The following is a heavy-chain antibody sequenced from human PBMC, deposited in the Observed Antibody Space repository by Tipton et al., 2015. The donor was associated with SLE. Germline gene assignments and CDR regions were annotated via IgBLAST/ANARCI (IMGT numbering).Heavy chain of an antibody. CDR3: AKGNRGSYSGAFDI. V-gene: IGHV3-23*03. CDR2: IYSGGST. Sequence: SLRLSCAASGFTFSSYAMSWVRQAPGKGLEWVSVIYSGGSTYYADSVKGRFTISRDNSKNTLYLQMNSLRAEDTAVYYCAKGNRGSYSGAFDIWGQGTTVTVSS. D-gene: IGHD1-26*01. J-gene: IGHJ3*02. CDR1: GFTFSSYA.